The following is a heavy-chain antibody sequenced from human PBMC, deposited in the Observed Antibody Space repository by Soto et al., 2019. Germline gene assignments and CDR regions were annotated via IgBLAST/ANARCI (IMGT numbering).Heavy chain of an antibody. J-gene: IGHJ6*02. CDR2: IIPIFGTA. CDR1: GGTFSSYA. Sequence: GASVKVSCKASGGTFSSYAISWVRQAPGQGLEWMGGIIPIFGTANYAQKFQGRVTITADESTSTAYMELSSLRSEDTAVYYCARDQYGVRGVIANYYYYGMDVWGQGTTVTVSS. V-gene: IGHV1-69*13. CDR3: ARDQYGVRGVIANYYYYGMDV. D-gene: IGHD3-10*01.